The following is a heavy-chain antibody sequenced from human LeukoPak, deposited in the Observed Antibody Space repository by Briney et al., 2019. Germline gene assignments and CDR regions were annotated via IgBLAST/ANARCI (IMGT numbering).Heavy chain of an antibody. D-gene: IGHD3-22*01. V-gene: IGHV1-46*01. CDR3: ARISSAYYRDAFDI. J-gene: IGHJ3*02. Sequence: ASVKVSCKASGYIFISHYIHWVRQAPGQGLEWMGIFNPSDGATTYSQKFQARVIMTRDTSTSTVYMEVSGLRSEDTAVYYCARISSAYYRDAFDIWGQGTLVTVSS. CDR1: GYIFISHY. CDR2: FNPSDGAT.